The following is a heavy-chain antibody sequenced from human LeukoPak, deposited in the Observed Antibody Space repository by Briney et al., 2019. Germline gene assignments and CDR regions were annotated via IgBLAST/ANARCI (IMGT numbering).Heavy chain of an antibody. CDR2: INHSGST. D-gene: IGHD3-10*01. J-gene: IGHJ6*03. V-gene: IGHV4-34*01. CDR3: ARLFGYGSGSYAGYYYYYMDV. CDR1: GVSFSGYY. Sequence: SETLSLTCAVYGVSFSGYYWSWIRQPPGKGLEWIGEINHSGSTNYNPSLKSRVTISVDTSKNQFSLKLSSVTAADTAVYYCARLFGYGSGSYAGYYYYYMDVWGKGTTVTISS.